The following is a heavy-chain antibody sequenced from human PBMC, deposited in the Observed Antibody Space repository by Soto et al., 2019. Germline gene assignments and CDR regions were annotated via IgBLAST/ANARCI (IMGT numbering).Heavy chain of an antibody. CDR1: GFTFSSYG. CDR2: ISYDGSNK. Sequence: QVQLVESGEGVVQPGRSLRLSCAASGFTFSSYGMHWVRQAPGKGLEWVAVISYDGSNKYYADSVKGRFTISRDNSKNTLFLQMNSLRAEDTAVYYCAKVHSWGQGTLVTVSS. J-gene: IGHJ5*02. V-gene: IGHV3-30*18. CDR3: AKVHS.